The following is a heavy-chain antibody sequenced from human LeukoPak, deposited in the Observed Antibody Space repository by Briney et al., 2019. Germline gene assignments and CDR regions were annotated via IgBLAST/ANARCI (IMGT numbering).Heavy chain of an antibody. J-gene: IGHJ4*02. CDR2: INHSGST. V-gene: IGHV4-34*01. CDR3: ARALGGWKIDY. Sequence: SETLSLTCAVYRVSFSGYYRSWIRQPPGKGLEWIGEINHSGSTNYNPSLKSRVTISVDTSKNQFSLKLSSVTAADTAVYYCARALGGWKIDYWGQGTLVTVSS. CDR1: RVSFSGYY. D-gene: IGHD6-19*01.